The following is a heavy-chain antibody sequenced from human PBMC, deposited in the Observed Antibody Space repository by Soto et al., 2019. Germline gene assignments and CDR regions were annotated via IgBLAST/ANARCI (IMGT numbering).Heavy chain of an antibody. CDR3: ARDGGYSSTLFDP. CDR2: IIPIFGTA. Sequence: GASVKVSCKASGGTFSSYAISWVRQAPGQGLEWTGGIIPIFGTANYAQKFQGRVTITADESTSTAYMELSSLRSEDTAVYYCARDGGYSSTLFDPWGQGTLVTVSS. CDR1: GGTFSSYA. V-gene: IGHV1-69*13. D-gene: IGHD6-13*01. J-gene: IGHJ5*02.